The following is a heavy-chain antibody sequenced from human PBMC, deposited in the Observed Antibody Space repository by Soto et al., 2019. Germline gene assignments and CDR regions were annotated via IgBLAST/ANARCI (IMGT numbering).Heavy chain of an antibody. CDR2: IYYTGKT. CDR1: GDYIHVGGYY. CDR3: GRDLTSNANCIDP. D-gene: IGHD2-2*01. Sequence: SETLSLTCSVSGDYIHVGGYYWTWIRQRPGKGLEGMGYIYYTGKTYYNPSLESRLTMSADRSKNQFSLRLTSVTAADTAVYFCGRDLTSNANCIDPWGQGTLVTVSS. J-gene: IGHJ5*02. V-gene: IGHV4-30-4*01.